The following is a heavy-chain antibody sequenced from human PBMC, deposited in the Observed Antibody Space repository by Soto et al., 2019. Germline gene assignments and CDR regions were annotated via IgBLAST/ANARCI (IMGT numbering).Heavy chain of an antibody. Sequence: PSETLSLTCAVYGYSIRSSDWWGWIRQPPGKGLEWIGYITHGGSTNYNPSLKRRVTMSVDPSKNQFSLNLTSVTAVDTAVYYCARIAVTTFYYYAMDVWGQGTTVTVSS. CDR3: ARIAVTTFYYYAMDV. D-gene: IGHD6-19*01. J-gene: IGHJ6*02. V-gene: IGHV4-28*01. CDR2: ITHGGST. CDR1: GYSIRSSDW.